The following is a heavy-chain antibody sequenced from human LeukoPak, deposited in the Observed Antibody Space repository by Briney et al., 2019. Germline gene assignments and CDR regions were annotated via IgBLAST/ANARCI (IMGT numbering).Heavy chain of an antibody. CDR2: INPNSGGT. D-gene: IGHD4-23*01. V-gene: IGHV1-2*04. CDR1: GYTFTGYY. J-gene: IGHJ6*02. CDR3: ARDQDGNSGRSDYYGMDV. Sequence: ASVKVSCKASGYTFTGYYMHWVRQAPGQGLEWMGWINPNSGGTNYAQKFQGWVTMTRDTFISTAYMELSRLRSDDTAVYYCARDQDGNSGRSDYYGMDVWGQGTTVTVSS.